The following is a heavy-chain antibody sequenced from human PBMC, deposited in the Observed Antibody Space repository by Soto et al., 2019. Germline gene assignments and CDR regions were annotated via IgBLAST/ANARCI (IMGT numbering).Heavy chain of an antibody. Sequence: EVQLVESGGGLVQPGGSLRLSCAASGFTFRNYWMHWVRQGPGKGLVWVSRMNEDGTTIDYADSVKGRFTISRDNAKSTLYLQMNSLRAEDTAVYYCAPDLGGPQGSWGQGTLVTVSS. CDR3: APDLGGPQGS. CDR1: GFTFRNYW. CDR2: MNEDGTTI. J-gene: IGHJ5*02. V-gene: IGHV3-74*01. D-gene: IGHD3-16*01.